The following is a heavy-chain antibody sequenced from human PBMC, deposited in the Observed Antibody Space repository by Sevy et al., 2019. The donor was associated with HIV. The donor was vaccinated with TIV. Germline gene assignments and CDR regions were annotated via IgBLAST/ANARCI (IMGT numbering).Heavy chain of an antibody. CDR2: ISYDGSFK. CDR3: ASDRTYYFYY. Sequence: GVSLRLSCAASGFIFSTYTMHWVRQAPGKGLEWVAVISYDGSFKDYADSVKGRFTISRDNSKNTLYLLMSGLRAEDTAVYYCASDRTYYFYYWGQGTLVTVSS. V-gene: IGHV3-30-3*01. CDR1: GFIFSTYT. J-gene: IGHJ4*02.